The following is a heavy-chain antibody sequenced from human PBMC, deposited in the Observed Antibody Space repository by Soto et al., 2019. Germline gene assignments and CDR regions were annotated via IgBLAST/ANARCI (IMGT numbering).Heavy chain of an antibody. Sequence: QVQLVESGGGVVQPGRSLRLSCAASGFTFSSYAMHWVRQAPGKGLEWVAVISYDGSNKYYADSVKGRFTISRDNSKNTLYLQMNSLRGEDTAVYYCARAGLYCSGGSCYVYGVDVWGQGTTVTVSS. CDR1: GFTFSSYA. V-gene: IGHV3-30-3*01. CDR2: ISYDGSNK. J-gene: IGHJ6*02. D-gene: IGHD2-15*01. CDR3: ARAGLYCSGGSCYVYGVDV.